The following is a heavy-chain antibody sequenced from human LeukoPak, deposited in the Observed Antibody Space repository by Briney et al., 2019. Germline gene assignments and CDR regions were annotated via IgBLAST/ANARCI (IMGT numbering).Heavy chain of an antibody. J-gene: IGHJ4*02. V-gene: IGHV3-30*04. CDR1: GFTFSSNA. CDR2: ISYDGSNK. Sequence: PGRSLRLSCAASGFTFSSNALHCVRQAPGKGLEWVAVISYDGSNKYYADSVKGRFTISRDNSKNTLYLQMNSLRVEDTAVYYCARDLGDFYYISLDFDYWGQGALVTVSS. D-gene: IGHD3-9*01. CDR3: ARDLGDFYYISLDFDY.